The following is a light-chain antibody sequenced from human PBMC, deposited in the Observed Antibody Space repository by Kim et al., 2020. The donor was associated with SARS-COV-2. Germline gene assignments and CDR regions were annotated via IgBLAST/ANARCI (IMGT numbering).Light chain of an antibody. Sequence: GQSFTLSCPGTSRDVGDYAYVSWYQQHPGKAPKLIISDVSNRPSVVSSRFSGSKSGNTASLTISGLQDEDEADYYCCSYARGSAYVFGTGTKVTVL. CDR2: DVS. CDR3: CSYARGSAYV. CDR1: SRDVGDYAY. J-gene: IGLJ1*01. V-gene: IGLV2-14*03.